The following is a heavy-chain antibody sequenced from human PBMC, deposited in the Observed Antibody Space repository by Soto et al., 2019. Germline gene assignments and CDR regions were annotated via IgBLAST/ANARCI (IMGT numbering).Heavy chain of an antibody. CDR3: AREWMTTVTTDY. CDR1: GGSISSGDYY. Sequence: TSETLSLTCTVSGGSISSGDYYWSWIRQPPGKGLEWIGYIYYSGSTYYNPSLKSRVTISVDTSKNQFSLKLSSVTAADTAVYYCAREWMTTVTTDYWGQGTLVTVSS. D-gene: IGHD4-4*01. V-gene: IGHV4-30-4*01. J-gene: IGHJ4*02. CDR2: IYYSGST.